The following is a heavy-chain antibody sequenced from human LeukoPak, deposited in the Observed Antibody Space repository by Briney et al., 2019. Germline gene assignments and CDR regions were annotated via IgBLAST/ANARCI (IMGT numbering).Heavy chain of an antibody. CDR3: ARDGRITRYGYTNWFDP. Sequence: ASVKVSCKASGYTFTGYYMHWVRQAPGQGLEWMGWINPNSGGTNYAQKLQGRVTMTTDTSTSTAYMELRSLRSDDTAVYYCARDGRITRYGYTNWFDPWGQGTLVTVSS. V-gene: IGHV1-2*02. J-gene: IGHJ5*02. CDR1: GYTFTGYY. D-gene: IGHD3-9*01. CDR2: INPNSGGT.